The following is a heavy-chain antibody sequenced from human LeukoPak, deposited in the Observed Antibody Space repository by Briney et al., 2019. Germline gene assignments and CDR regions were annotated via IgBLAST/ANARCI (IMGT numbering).Heavy chain of an antibody. CDR2: ISHSGST. CDR1: GGSISSGNYY. V-gene: IGHV4-39*07. Sequence: SETLPLTCTVSGGSISSGNYYWGWIRQPPGKGLEWIGSISHSGSTYYNASLKSRVRISVDTSKNQFSLKLSSVTAADTAVYYCARGVEVVTAIYFDYWGQGTLVTVSS. D-gene: IGHD2-21*02. CDR3: ARGVEVVTAIYFDY. J-gene: IGHJ4*02.